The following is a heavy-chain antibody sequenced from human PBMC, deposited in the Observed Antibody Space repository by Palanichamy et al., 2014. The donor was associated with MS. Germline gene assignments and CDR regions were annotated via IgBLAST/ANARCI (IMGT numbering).Heavy chain of an antibody. V-gene: IGHV4-59*12. D-gene: IGHD3-22*01. CDR2: ISYSGSST. CDR1: GGSISAYY. J-gene: IGHJ2*01. CDR3: ARYYYDNSASPSWYFDL. Sequence: QVQLQESGPGLVKPSETLSLTCTVSGGSISAYYWSWIRQPPGKGLECIGYISYSGSSTIYNPSLKSRVIISVDTSKNQFSLKLSSVTAADTAVYYCARYYYDNSASPSWYFDLRGRGTLVTVSS.